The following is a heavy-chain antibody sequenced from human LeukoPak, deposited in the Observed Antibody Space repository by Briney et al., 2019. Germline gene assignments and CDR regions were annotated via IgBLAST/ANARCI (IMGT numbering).Heavy chain of an antibody. D-gene: IGHD4-23*01. CDR1: GGSITSYY. CDR3: ARERTVVSRGGAFDI. J-gene: IGHJ3*02. V-gene: IGHV4-4*07. Sequence: PSETLSLTCTVSGGSITSYYWSWLRQPAGKGLEWIGRIYTSGSTNYNPSLKSRVTMSVDTSKNQFSLKLSSVTAADTAVYYCARERTVVSRGGAFDIWGQGTMVTVSS. CDR2: IYTSGST.